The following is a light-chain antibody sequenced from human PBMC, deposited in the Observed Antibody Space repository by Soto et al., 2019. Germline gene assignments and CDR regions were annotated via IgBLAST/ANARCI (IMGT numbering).Light chain of an antibody. CDR2: EVS. Sequence: QSVLTQPRSVSGSPGQSVTISCTGTSSDVGGYNYVSWYQLHPGKAPKLMIFEVSNRPSGVSNRFSGSKSGNTASLTISGLQAEDEADYYCSSYTSSSTLYVFGTGTKVTVL. CDR1: SSDVGGYNY. V-gene: IGLV2-14*01. J-gene: IGLJ1*01. CDR3: SSYTSSSTLYV.